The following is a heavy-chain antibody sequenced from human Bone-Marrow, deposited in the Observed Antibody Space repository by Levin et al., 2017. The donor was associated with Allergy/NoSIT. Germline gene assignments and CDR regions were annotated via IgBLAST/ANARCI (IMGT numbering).Heavy chain of an antibody. V-gene: IGHV1-69*13. D-gene: IGHD2-2*01. Sequence: EASVKVSCKASGGTFSNNAISWVRQAPGQGLEWMGGFIPIFGTAHYAQKFQGRVTITAGESTSTAYMELSSLRSEDTAMYCCGSPLGYCSTTSCYGGLFDAFDIWGQGTLVIVSS. CDR3: GSPLGYCSTTSCYGGLFDAFDI. CDR2: FIPIFGTA. CDR1: GGTFSNNA. J-gene: IGHJ3*02.